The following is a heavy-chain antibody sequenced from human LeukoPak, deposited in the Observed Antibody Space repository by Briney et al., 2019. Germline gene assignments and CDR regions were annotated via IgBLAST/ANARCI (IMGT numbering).Heavy chain of an antibody. CDR3: ARDDFGWYALDY. Sequence: GASVKVSCKASGYTFTSYGNSWVRQAPGQGLEWMGWISAYNGNTDYAQKLQGRVTMTTDTSTSTAYMELRSLRSDDTAVYYCARDDFGWYALDYWGQGTLVTVSS. J-gene: IGHJ4*02. CDR2: ISAYNGNT. CDR1: GYTFTSYG. V-gene: IGHV1-18*01. D-gene: IGHD6-19*01.